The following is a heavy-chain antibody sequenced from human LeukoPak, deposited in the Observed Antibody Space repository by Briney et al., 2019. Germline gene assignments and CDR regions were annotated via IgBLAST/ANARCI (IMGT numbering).Heavy chain of an antibody. Sequence: GASVKVSCKASGVTFSIHAISWVRQAPGQGLEWMGGIIPIFGTTNYAQKFQGRVTITADESTSTAYMELSSLRSEDTAVYYCAREDDWNYEDYWGQGTLVTVSS. CDR1: GVTFSIHA. CDR2: IIPIFGTT. D-gene: IGHD1-7*01. J-gene: IGHJ4*02. CDR3: AREDDWNYEDY. V-gene: IGHV1-69*13.